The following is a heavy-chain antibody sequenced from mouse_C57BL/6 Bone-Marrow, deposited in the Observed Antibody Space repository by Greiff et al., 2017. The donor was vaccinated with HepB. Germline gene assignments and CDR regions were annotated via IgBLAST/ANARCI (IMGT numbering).Heavy chain of an antibody. CDR2: ISDGGSYT. CDR1: GFTFSSYA. Sequence: DVMLVESGGGLVKPGGSLKLSCAASGFTFSSYAMSWVRQTPEKRLEWVATISDGGSYTYYPDNVKGRFTISRDNAKNNLYLQMSHLKSEDTAMYYCARKGGYGYDGFAYWGQGTLVTVSA. V-gene: IGHV5-4*03. CDR3: ARKGGYGYDGFAY. D-gene: IGHD2-2*01. J-gene: IGHJ3*01.